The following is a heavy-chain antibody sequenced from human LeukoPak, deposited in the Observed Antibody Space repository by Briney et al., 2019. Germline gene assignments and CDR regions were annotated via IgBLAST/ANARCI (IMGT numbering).Heavy chain of an antibody. Sequence: VSVKVSCKASGYTFTSYGISWVRQAPGQGLEWMGWISAYNGNTNYAQKLQGRVTMTTDTSTSTAYMELRSLRSDDTAVYYCARDYDSSGYYYGGDYWGQGTLVTVSS. CDR1: GYTFTSYG. CDR3: ARDYDSSGYYYGGDY. D-gene: IGHD3-22*01. J-gene: IGHJ4*02. V-gene: IGHV1-18*01. CDR2: ISAYNGNT.